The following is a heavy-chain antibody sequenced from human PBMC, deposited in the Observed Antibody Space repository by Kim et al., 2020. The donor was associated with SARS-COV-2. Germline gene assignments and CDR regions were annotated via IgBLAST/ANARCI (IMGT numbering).Heavy chain of an antibody. CDR1: GGSISSGGYY. V-gene: IGHV4-31*03. CDR3: ARDRRITIFGAVQWFDP. J-gene: IGHJ5*02. D-gene: IGHD3-3*01. Sequence: SETLSLTCTVFGGSISSGGYYWSWIRQHPGKGLEWIGYIDYSGSTYYNPSLKSRVTISVDTSKNQFSLKLSSVTAADTAVYYCARDRRITIFGAVQWFDPWGQGTLVTVSS. CDR2: IDYSGST.